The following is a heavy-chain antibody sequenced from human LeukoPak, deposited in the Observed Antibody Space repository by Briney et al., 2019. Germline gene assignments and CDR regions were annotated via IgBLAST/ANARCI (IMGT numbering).Heavy chain of an antibody. D-gene: IGHD3-22*01. CDR2: IYTSGST. V-gene: IGHV4-61*02. CDR3: ARSLHQYYDSSGYPY. CDR1: GGSISSGSYY. Sequence: PSETLSLTCTVSGGSISSGSYYWSWIRQPAGKGLEWIGRIYTSGSTNYNPSLKSRVTISVDTSKNQFSLKLSSVTAADTAVYYCARSLHQYYDSSGYPYWGQGTLVTVSS. J-gene: IGHJ4*02.